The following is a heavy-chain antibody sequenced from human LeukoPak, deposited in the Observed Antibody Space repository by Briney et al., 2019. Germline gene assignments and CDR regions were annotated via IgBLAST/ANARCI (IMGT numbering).Heavy chain of an antibody. CDR1: GFTFSSYA. V-gene: IGHV3-23*01. Sequence: GGSLRLSCAASGFTFSSYAMSWVRQAPGKGLEWVSAISGSGGSTYYADSVKGRFTISRDNSKNTLYLQMDSLRAEDTAVYYCAKGRWYDYGDYDDAFDIWGQGTMVTVSS. CDR3: AKGRWYDYGDYDDAFDI. D-gene: IGHD4-17*01. CDR2: ISGSGGST. J-gene: IGHJ3*02.